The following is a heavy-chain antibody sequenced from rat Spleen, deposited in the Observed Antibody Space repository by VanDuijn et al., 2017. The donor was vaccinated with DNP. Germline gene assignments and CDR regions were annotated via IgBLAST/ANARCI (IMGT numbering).Heavy chain of an antibody. V-gene: IGHV5-22*01. CDR2: IGSPAYAP. Sequence: EVQLVESGGDLVQPGRSLKLFCAASGFTFSDYYMAWVRQATAKGLEWVAYIGSPAYAPYYTASVKGRCAISRDNAKSTLYLQMNSLRSEDMATYYCVGWNSGHFDYWGQGVMVTVSS. D-gene: IGHD4-3*01. J-gene: IGHJ2*01. CDR1: GFTFSDYY. CDR3: VGWNSGHFDY.